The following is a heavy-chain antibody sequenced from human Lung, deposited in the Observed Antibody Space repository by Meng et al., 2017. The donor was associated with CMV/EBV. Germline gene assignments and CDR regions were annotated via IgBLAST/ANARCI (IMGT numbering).Heavy chain of an antibody. J-gene: IGHJ4*02. V-gene: IGHV6-1*01. D-gene: IGHD4-23*01. CDR3: ARGINGGCGD. Sequence: QVQLHAAGTGLGKPSQTLSLPFSISGAIVSINSAAWHGFSPSPSRGLEWLGRTYYRSKWYHEYAVSVKSRITISPDTPKNQFSLLLLSMTPEDTAVYYCARGINGGCGDWGQGTLVTVSS. CDR2: TYYRSKWYH. CDR1: GAIVSINSAA.